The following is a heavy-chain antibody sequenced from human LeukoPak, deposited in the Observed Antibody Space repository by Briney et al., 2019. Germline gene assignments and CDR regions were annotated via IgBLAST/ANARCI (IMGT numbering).Heavy chain of an antibody. CDR1: GGSIRSSYYY. CDR2: IYYSGST. CDR3: ARREEEMASPGFDY. Sequence: PSETLSLTCTVSGGSIRSSYYYWGWIRQPPGKGLEWIGSIYYSGSTYYNPSLKSRVTISVDTSKNQFSLKLSSVTAADTAVYYCARREEEMASPGFDYWGQGTLVTVSS. D-gene: IGHD5-24*01. J-gene: IGHJ4*02. V-gene: IGHV4-39*01.